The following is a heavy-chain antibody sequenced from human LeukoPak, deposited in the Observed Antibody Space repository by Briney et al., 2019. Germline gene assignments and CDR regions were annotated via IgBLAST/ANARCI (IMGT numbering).Heavy chain of an antibody. J-gene: IGHJ4*02. CDR1: GYTFTGYY. D-gene: IGHD6-19*01. CDR3: ARDAMAGTGNFDY. CDR2: INPNSGGT. V-gene: IGHV1-2*02. Sequence: GASVKVSCKASGYTFTGYYMHWVRQAPGQGLEWMGWINPNSGGTNYAQKFQGRVTMTRDTSISTAYMELSRLRSDDTAVYYCARDAMAGTGNFDYWGQGTLVTVSS.